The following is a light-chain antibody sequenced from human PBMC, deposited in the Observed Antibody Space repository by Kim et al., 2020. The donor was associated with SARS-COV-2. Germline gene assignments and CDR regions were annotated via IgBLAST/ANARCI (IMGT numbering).Light chain of an antibody. Sequence: TSAMGRETGGCAVEWKQRQPAKGARSLMKLISDGNYMKGGGIPDRFAGSSSGAERFLAVASHASEDEADYCCQTWGPGVRVFGGGTQLTVL. CDR2: LISDGNY. CDR3: QTWGPGVRV. J-gene: IGLJ3*02. V-gene: IGLV4-69*01. CDR1: RETGGCA.